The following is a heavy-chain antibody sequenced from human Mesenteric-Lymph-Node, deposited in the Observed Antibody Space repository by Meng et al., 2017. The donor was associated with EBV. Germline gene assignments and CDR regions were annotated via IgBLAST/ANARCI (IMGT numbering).Heavy chain of an antibody. D-gene: IGHD4-23*01. J-gene: IGHJ4*02. Sequence: QEKLKPGGAGPLNPSEPLSLTGAVYGDSFSGYFWSWIRTPPGKGLEWIGEINHSGGTNYNPSLESRVTISVDASKNQFSLKLRSVTAADTAVYYCARGGGVLTPLDYWGQGGLVTVSS. V-gene: IGHV4-34*01. CDR3: ARGGGVLTPLDY. CDR2: INHSGGT. CDR1: GDSFSGYF.